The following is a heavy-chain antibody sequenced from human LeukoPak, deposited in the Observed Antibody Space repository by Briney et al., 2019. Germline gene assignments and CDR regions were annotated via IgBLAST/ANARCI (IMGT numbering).Heavy chain of an antibody. Sequence: GGSLRLSCAASGFTFSSYSMNWVRQAPGKGLEWVSSISSSSSYIYYADSVKGRFTISRDNAKNSLYLQMNSLRAEDTAVYYCATDETYGDWQQFDYWGQGTLVTVSS. CDR1: GFTFSSYS. V-gene: IGHV3-21*01. D-gene: IGHD4-17*01. CDR2: ISSSSSYI. J-gene: IGHJ4*02. CDR3: ATDETYGDWQQFDY.